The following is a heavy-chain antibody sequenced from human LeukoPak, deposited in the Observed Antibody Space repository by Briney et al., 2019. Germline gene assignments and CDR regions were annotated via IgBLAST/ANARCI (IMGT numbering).Heavy chain of an antibody. CDR1: GFTFSSYG. J-gene: IGHJ4*02. D-gene: IGHD2-2*01. CDR2: IWYDGSNK. V-gene: IGHV3-33*01. Sequence: QPGGSLRLCCAASGFTFSSYGMHWVRQAPGKGLEWVAVIWYDGSNKYYADSVKGRFTISRDNSKNTLYLQMNSLRAEDTAVYYCARAYCSSTSCYAGGFDYWGQGTLVTVSS. CDR3: ARAYCSSTSCYAGGFDY.